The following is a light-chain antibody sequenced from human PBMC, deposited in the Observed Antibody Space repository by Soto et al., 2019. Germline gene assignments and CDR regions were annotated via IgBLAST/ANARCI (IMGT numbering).Light chain of an antibody. J-gene: IGKJ1*01. CDR1: QSINSW. CDR2: KAS. V-gene: IGKV1-5*03. CDR3: QQYSSDSRT. Sequence: DIQMTQSPSTLSASIGDRVTITCRASQSINSWLAWYQQKPGKAPKVLIYKASSLESGVPSRFSGSGSGTEFTLTISSLQPDDFATYYCQQYSSDSRTFGQGTKVEVK.